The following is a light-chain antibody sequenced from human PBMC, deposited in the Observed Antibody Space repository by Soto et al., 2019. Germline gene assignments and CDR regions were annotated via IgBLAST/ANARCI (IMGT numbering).Light chain of an antibody. J-gene: IGKJ1*01. Sequence: AIRMTQSPSSLSASTVDRVTITCRASQGISSYLAWYQQKPGKAPKLLIYDASSLESGVPSRFSGSGSGTEFTLTISSLQPDDFATYYCQQYNSYSTWTFGQGTKVDI. CDR3: QQYNSYSTWT. V-gene: IGKV1-8*01. CDR1: QGISSY. CDR2: DAS.